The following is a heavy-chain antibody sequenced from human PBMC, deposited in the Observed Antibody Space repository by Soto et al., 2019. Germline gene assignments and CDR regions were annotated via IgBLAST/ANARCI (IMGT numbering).Heavy chain of an antibody. V-gene: IGHV3-30-3*01. CDR1: GFTFSSYA. Sequence: QVQLVESGGGVVQPGRSLRLSCAASGFTFSSYAMHWVRQAPGKGLEWVAVISYDGSNKYYAVSVKGRFTISRDNSKNTLYLQMNSLRAEDTAVYYCARERTFTMVRGFDYWGQGTLVTVSS. CDR3: ARERTFTMVRGFDY. CDR2: ISYDGSNK. J-gene: IGHJ4*02. D-gene: IGHD3-10*01.